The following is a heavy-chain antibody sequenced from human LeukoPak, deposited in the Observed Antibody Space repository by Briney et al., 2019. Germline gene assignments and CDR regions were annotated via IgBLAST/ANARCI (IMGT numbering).Heavy chain of an antibody. CDR3: ARARRYNIVVVPAPRNWFDP. J-gene: IGHJ5*02. V-gene: IGHV4-34*01. D-gene: IGHD2-2*01. CDR1: GGSFSGYY. Sequence: PSETLSLTCAVYGGSFSGYYWSWIRQPPGKGLEWIGEINHSGSTNYNPSLKSRVTISVDTSKNQFSLKLSSVTAADTAVYYCARARRYNIVVVPAPRNWFDPWGQGTLVSVSS. CDR2: INHSGST.